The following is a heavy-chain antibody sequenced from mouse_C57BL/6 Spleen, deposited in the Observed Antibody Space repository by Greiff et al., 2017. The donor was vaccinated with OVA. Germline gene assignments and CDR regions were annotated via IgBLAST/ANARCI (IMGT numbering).Heavy chain of an antibody. CDR2: INYDGSST. CDR3: ARGRGRGDYFDY. CDR1: GFTFSDYY. V-gene: IGHV5-16*01. D-gene: IGHD3-1*01. J-gene: IGHJ2*01. Sequence: EVKLMESEGGLVQPGRSMKLSCTASGFTFSDYYMAWVSQVPEQGLEWVANINYDGSSTYYLDSLKSRFIISRDNAKNILYLQMSSLKSEDTATYYCARGRGRGDYFDYWGQGTTLTVSS.